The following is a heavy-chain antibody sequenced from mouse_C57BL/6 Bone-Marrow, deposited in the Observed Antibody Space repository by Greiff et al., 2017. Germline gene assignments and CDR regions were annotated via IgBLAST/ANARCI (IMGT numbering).Heavy chain of an antibody. Sequence: EVQLQQSGPVLVKPGASVKMSCKASGYTFTDYYMNWVKQSHGKSLEWIGVINPYNGGTSYNQKFKGKATLTVDKSSSTDYLELNSLTSEDSAVYYCASLITTVAILDYWGQGTTLTVSS. D-gene: IGHD1-1*01. J-gene: IGHJ2*01. CDR1: GYTFTDYY. CDR2: INPYNGGT. CDR3: ASLITTVAILDY. V-gene: IGHV1-19*01.